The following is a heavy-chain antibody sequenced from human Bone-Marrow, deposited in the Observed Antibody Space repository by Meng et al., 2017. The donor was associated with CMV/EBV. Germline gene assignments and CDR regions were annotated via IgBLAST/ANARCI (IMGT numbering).Heavy chain of an antibody. D-gene: IGHD3-16*01. CDR2: MNPNSGNT. V-gene: IGHV1-8*02. J-gene: IGHJ6*02. Sequence: ASVKVSCKASGGTFSSYAISWVRQAPGQGLEWMGWMNPNSGNTGYAQKFQGRVTMTRNTSISTAYMELSSLRSEDTAVYYCARYVTYYYYGMDVWGQGTTVTVSS. CDR3: ARYVTYYYYGMDV. CDR1: GGTFSSYA.